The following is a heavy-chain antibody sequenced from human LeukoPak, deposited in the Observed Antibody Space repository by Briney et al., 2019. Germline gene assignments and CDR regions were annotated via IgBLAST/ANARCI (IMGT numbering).Heavy chain of an antibody. CDR2: IYTSGST. D-gene: IGHD2-2*02. CDR3: ARDDPGSAAIGNWFDP. CDR1: GGSISSCY. J-gene: IGHJ5*02. Sequence: SETLSLTCTVSGGSISSCYWSWIRQPAGKGLEWIGRIYTSGSTYYNPSLKSRVTMSVDTSKNQFSLKLSSVTAADTAVYYCARDDPGSAAIGNWFDPWGQGTLVTVSS. V-gene: IGHV4-4*07.